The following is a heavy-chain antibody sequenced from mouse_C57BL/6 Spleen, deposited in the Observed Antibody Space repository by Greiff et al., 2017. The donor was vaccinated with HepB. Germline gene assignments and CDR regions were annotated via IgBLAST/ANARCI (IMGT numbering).Heavy chain of an antibody. J-gene: IGHJ4*01. D-gene: IGHD1-1*01. Sequence: VKLVESEGGLVQPGSSMKLSCTASGFTFSDYYMAWVRQVPEKGLEWVANINYDGSSTYYLDSLKSRFIISRDNAKNILYLQMSSLKSEDTATYYCARDRGYGSRGAMDYWGQGTSVTVSS. CDR1: GFTFSDYY. CDR2: INYDGSST. V-gene: IGHV5-16*01. CDR3: ARDRGYGSRGAMDY.